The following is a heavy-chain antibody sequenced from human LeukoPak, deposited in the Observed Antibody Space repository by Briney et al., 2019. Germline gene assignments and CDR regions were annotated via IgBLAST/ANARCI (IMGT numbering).Heavy chain of an antibody. CDR1: GGSISSGGYY. V-gene: IGHV4-30-2*01. CDR3: ARDGDWDCSGGSCYYVDV. D-gene: IGHD2-15*01. CDR2: IYHSGST. J-gene: IGHJ6*03. Sequence: TPSQTLSLTCTVSGGSISSGGYYWSWIRQPPGKGLEWIGYIYHSGSTYYNPSLKSRVTISVDRSKNQFSLKLSSVTAADTAVYYCARDGDWDCSGGSCYYVDVWGKGTTVTVSS.